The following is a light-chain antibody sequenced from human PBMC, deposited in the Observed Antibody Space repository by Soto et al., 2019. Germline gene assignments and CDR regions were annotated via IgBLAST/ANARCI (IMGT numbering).Light chain of an antibody. V-gene: IGLV4-69*01. Sequence: QLVLTQSPSASASLGASVKLTCTLSSGHSSYAIAWHQQQPEKGPRYLMKLNSDGSHSKGDGIPDRFSGSSSGAERYLTISSLQSEDEADYYCAAWDDSLRGVVFGGGTKLTVL. CDR2: LNSDGSH. CDR3: AAWDDSLRGVV. J-gene: IGLJ2*01. CDR1: SGHSSYA.